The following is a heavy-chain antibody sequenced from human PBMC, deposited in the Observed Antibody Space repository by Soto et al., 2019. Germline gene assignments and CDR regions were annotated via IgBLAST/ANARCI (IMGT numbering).Heavy chain of an antibody. Sequence: ASVKVSCKASGVTFSSYAISWVRQAPGQGLEWMGGIIPIFGTANYAQKFQGRVTITADESTSTAYMELSSLRSEDTAVYYCARDDSSGYYPDYWGQGTLVTVSS. CDR3: ARDDSSGYYPDY. V-gene: IGHV1-69*13. D-gene: IGHD3-22*01. CDR1: GVTFSSYA. CDR2: IIPIFGTA. J-gene: IGHJ4*02.